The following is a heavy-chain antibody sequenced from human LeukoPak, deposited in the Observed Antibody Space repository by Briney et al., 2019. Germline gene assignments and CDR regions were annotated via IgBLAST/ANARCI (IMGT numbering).Heavy chain of an antibody. D-gene: IGHD5-12*01. J-gene: IGHJ5*02. CDR2: IIPFLGEV. Sequence: PVKVSCKAFGATLNIGHAFIWARQAPGQGLQWMGRIIPFLGEVNYAQNFQGRVSFTADKSTATMYMEMKSLRLDDTAIYYCSPCGHAYDWFGPWGQGTLVTVSS. V-gene: IGHV1-69*04. CDR3: SPCGHAYDWFGP. CDR1: GATLNIGHA.